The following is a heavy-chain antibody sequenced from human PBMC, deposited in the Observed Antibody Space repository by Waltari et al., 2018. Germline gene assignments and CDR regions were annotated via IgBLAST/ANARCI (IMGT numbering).Heavy chain of an antibody. D-gene: IGHD1-26*01. Sequence: EVQLVESGGGLVQPGRSLRRPCAASGFTFDEHAMHWVRQAPGKGLEWVSSISWNSGSLDYADSVKGRFTISRDNAKNSLFLQMNSLRAEDMALYYCAKARRSLGGDGCDVWGQGTMVTVSS. CDR1: GFTFDEHA. CDR2: ISWNSGSL. J-gene: IGHJ3*01. CDR3: AKARRSLGGDGCDV. V-gene: IGHV3-9*03.